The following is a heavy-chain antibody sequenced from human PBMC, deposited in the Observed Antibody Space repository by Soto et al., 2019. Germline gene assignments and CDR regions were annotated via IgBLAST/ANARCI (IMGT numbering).Heavy chain of an antibody. CDR2: IYTSGST. D-gene: IGHD1-26*01. V-gene: IGHV4-4*07. CDR1: GGSISSYY. J-gene: IGHJ6*02. CDR3: ARTQYSGSYYSPGMDV. Sequence: KTSETLSLTCTVSGGSISSYYWSWIRQPAGKGLEWIGRIYTSGSTNYNPSLKSRVTMSVDTSKNQFSLKLSSVTAADTAVYYCARTQYSGSYYSPGMDVWGQGTTVTVSS.